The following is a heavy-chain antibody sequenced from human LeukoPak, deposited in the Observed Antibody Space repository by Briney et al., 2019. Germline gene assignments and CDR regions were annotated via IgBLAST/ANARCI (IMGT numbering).Heavy chain of an antibody. V-gene: IGHV4-59*11. Sequence: SETLSLTCTVSGGSIRSHYWSWIRQPPGKGLEWIGYIYYSGSTNYNPSLKSRVTISVDTSKNQFSLKLSSVTAADTAVYYCAREPGGGNWFDPWGQGTLVTVSS. D-gene: IGHD3-16*01. CDR3: AREPGGGNWFDP. CDR1: GGSIRSHY. CDR2: IYYSGST. J-gene: IGHJ5*02.